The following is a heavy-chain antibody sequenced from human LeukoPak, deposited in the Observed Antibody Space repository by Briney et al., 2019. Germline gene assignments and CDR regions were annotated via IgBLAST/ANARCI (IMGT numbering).Heavy chain of an antibody. V-gene: IGHV1-2*04. CDR1: GYTFTGYY. CDR2: INPNSGGS. CDR3: ARPSYDSSGYDAFDI. D-gene: IGHD3-22*01. J-gene: IGHJ3*02. Sequence: GASVKVSCKASGYTFTGYYMHWVRQAPGQGLEWMGWINPNSGGSNYAQKFQGWVTMTRDTSISTAYMELSRLRSDDTAVYYCARPSYDSSGYDAFDIWGQGTMVTVSS.